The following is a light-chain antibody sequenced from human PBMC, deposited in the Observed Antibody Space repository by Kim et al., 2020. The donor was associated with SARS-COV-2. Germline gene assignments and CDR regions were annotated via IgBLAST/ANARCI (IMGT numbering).Light chain of an antibody. CDR3: KNRSNSLAPWT. CDR2: DAS. Sequence: EIVLTQSPATLSLSPGERATLSCRATESLTSYLAWYQQKPGQAPRLLIYDASNRAADIPARFSGSRSGTDFTLTISSLEPEDFAVYYCKNRSNSLAPWTFVQGTKMDIK. J-gene: IGKJ1*01. CDR1: ESLTSY. V-gene: IGKV3-11*01.